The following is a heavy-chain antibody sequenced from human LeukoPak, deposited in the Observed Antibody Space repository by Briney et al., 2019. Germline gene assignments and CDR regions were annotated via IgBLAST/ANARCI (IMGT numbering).Heavy chain of an antibody. J-gene: IGHJ5*02. CDR1: GGTFSSYA. CDR2: IIPIFGTA. V-gene: IGHV1-69*13. D-gene: IGHD3-3*01. Sequence: SVKVSCKASGGTFSSYAISWVRQAPGQGLEWVGGIIPIFGTANYAQKFQGRVTITADESTSTAYMELSSLRSEDTAVYYCARRFTIFGGNWFDPWGQGTLVTVSS. CDR3: ARRFTIFGGNWFDP.